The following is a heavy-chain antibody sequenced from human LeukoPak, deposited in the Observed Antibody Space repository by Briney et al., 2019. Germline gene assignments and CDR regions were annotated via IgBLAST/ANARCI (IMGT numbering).Heavy chain of an antibody. CDR1: GFTFSSYA. J-gene: IGHJ6*03. Sequence: GGSLRLSCAASGFTFSSYAMHWVRQAPGKGLEWVAVISYDGSNKYYADSVKGRFTISRDNSKNTLYLQMNSLRAEDTAVYYCARSVGDYDFWSGYYKGYYYMDVWGKGTTVTVSS. CDR3: ARSVGDYDFWSGYYKGYYYMDV. V-gene: IGHV3-30-3*01. D-gene: IGHD3-3*01. CDR2: ISYDGSNK.